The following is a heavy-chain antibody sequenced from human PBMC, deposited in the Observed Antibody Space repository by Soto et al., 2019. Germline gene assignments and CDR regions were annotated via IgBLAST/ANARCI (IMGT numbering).Heavy chain of an antibody. Sequence: QVQLQESGPGLVKPSGTLSLTCAVSGGSISSSNWWSWVRQPPGKGLEWIGEIYHSGSTNYNPSLNSRVTIAVDTSTNQFSLKLGSVTAADTAVYYCARDRGLSWYGSIDYWGQGTLVTVSS. CDR2: IYHSGST. V-gene: IGHV4-4*02. J-gene: IGHJ4*02. D-gene: IGHD6-13*01. CDR3: ARDRGLSWYGSIDY. CDR1: GGSISSSNW.